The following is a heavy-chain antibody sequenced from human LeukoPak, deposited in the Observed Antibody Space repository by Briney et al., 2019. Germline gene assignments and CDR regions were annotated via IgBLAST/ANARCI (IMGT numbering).Heavy chain of an antibody. CDR1: GFTFSNYW. Sequence: GASLRLSCAASGFTFSNYWLNWVRQAPGKGLEWVANIKEDGSEKYYVDSVKGRFTISRDNAKNSLFLQMNSLRAEDTAVYYCARTLRGGGALDYWGQGTLVTVSS. V-gene: IGHV3-7*03. J-gene: IGHJ4*02. CDR3: ARTLRGGGALDY. CDR2: IKEDGSEK. D-gene: IGHD3-16*01.